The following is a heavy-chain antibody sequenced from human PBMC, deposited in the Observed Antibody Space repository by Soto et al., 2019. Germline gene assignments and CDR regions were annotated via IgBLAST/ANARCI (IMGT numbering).Heavy chain of an antibody. Sequence: ASVKVSCKASGGTFSSYAISWVRQAPGQGLEWMGGIIPIFGTANYAQKFQGRVTITADESTSTAYMELSSLRSEDTAVYYCARAGPRDSSGYYSGVENYYYYGMDAWGQGTTVTVS. V-gene: IGHV1-69*13. CDR2: IIPIFGTA. CDR3: ARAGPRDSSGYYSGVENYYYYGMDA. J-gene: IGHJ6*02. CDR1: GGTFSSYA. D-gene: IGHD3-22*01.